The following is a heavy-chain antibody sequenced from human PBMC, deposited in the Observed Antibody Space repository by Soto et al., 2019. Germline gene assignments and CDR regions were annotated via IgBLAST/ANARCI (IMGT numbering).Heavy chain of an antibody. V-gene: IGHV4-31*03. J-gene: IGHJ3*02. D-gene: IGHD5-18*01. CDR3: ARDSYGDLTAFDI. Sequence: SETLSLTCTVSGGSISSGGYYWSWIRQHPGKGLEWIGYIYYSGSTYYNPSLKSRVTISVDTSKNQFSLKLSSVTAADTAVYYCARDSYGDLTAFDIWGQGTMVTVSS. CDR1: GGSISSGGYY. CDR2: IYYSGST.